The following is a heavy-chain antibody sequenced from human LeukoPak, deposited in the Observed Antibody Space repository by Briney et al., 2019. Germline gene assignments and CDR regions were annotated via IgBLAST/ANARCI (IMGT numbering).Heavy chain of an antibody. CDR1: GGSVSSGSYY. CDR3: ARDHDYVWGSYRPWAFDI. D-gene: IGHD3-16*02. J-gene: IGHJ3*02. Sequence: SETLSLTCTVSGGSVSSGSYYWSWIRQPPGKGLEWIGYIYYSGSTNYNPSLKSRVTTSVDTSKNQFSLKLSSVTAADTAVYYCARDHDYVWGSYRPWAFDIWGQGTMVTVSS. CDR2: IYYSGST. V-gene: IGHV4-61*01.